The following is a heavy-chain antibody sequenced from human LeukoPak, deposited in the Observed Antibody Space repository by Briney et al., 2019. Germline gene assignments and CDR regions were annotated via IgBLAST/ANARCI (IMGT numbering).Heavy chain of an antibody. V-gene: IGHV3-21*01. CDR2: ISSSSSYI. CDR1: GFTFSSYS. Sequence: KPGGSLRLSCAASGFTFSSYSMNWVRQAPGKGLEWVSSISSSSSYIYYADSVKGRFTISRDNAKNSLYLQMNSLRAEDTAVYYCASGAHCGGDCYSGDAFDIWGQGTMVTVSS. D-gene: IGHD2-21*01. CDR3: ASGAHCGGDCYSGDAFDI. J-gene: IGHJ3*02.